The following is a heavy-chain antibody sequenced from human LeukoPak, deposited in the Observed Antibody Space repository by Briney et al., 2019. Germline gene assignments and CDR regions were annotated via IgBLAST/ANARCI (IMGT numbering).Heavy chain of an antibody. D-gene: IGHD6-19*01. J-gene: IGHJ4*02. Sequence: PSETLSLTCTVSGGSISSYYWSWIRQPPGKGLEWIGEINHSGSTNYNPSLKGRVTISVDTSKNQFSLKLSSVTAADTAVYYCARVRRRWYSSGWFDYWGQGTLVTVSS. V-gene: IGHV4-34*01. CDR2: INHSGST. CDR1: GGSISSYY. CDR3: ARVRRRWYSSGWFDY.